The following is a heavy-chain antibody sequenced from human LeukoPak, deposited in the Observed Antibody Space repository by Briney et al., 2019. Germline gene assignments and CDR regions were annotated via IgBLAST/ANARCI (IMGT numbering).Heavy chain of an antibody. J-gene: IGHJ4*02. CDR3: ARDLSGWVDY. Sequence: SETLSLTCTVSGGSISSSSYYWGWIRQPPGKGLEWIGSIYYSGSTYYNQSLKSRVTISVDKSKNQFSLKLSSVTAADTAVYYCARDLSGWVDYWGQGTLVTVSS. CDR1: GGSISSSSYY. D-gene: IGHD6-19*01. CDR2: IYYSGST. V-gene: IGHV4-39*07.